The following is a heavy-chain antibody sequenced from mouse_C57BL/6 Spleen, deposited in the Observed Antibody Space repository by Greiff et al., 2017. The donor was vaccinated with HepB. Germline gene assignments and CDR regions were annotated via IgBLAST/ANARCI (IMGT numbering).Heavy chain of an antibody. CDR1: GYAFTNYL. D-gene: IGHD4-1*02. V-gene: IGHV1-54*01. Sequence: QVQLQQSGAELVRPGTSVKVSCKASGYAFTNYLIEWVKQRPGQGLEWIGVINPGSGGTNYNEKFKGKATLTADKSSSTAYMQLSSLTSEDSAVYFCARSSNWSWFAYWGQGTLVTVSA. J-gene: IGHJ3*01. CDR2: INPGSGGT. CDR3: ARSSNWSWFAY.